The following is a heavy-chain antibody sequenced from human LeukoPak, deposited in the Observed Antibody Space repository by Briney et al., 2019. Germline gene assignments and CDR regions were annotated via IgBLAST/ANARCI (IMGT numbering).Heavy chain of an antibody. D-gene: IGHD3-22*01. CDR2: ISHSGATI. Sequence: KPGGSLRLSCAASGFTFSDHYMSWIRQAPGKGLEWISYISHSGATIYYADSVKGRFTISRDNAKNSLYLQMDSLRAEDTAVYYCARASLYYYDSSGRWYFDYWGQGTLVTVSS. CDR3: ARASLYYYDSSGRWYFDY. CDR1: GFTFSDHY. V-gene: IGHV3-11*04. J-gene: IGHJ4*02.